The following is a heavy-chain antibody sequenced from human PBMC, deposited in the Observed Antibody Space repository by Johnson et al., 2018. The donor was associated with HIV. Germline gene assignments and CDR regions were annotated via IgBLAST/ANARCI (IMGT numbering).Heavy chain of an antibody. D-gene: IGHD5-12*01. J-gene: IGHJ3*02. CDR3: AKEGRYVEGAFDI. V-gene: IGHV3-30*18. CDR2: ISYDGSNK. CDR1: GFTFSSYG. Sequence: QVQLLESGGGVVQPGRSLRLSCAASGFTFSSYGMHWVRQAPGKGLEWVAVISYDGSNKYYADSVKGRFTISRDNSKNTLYLQMNSLRAEDTAVYYCAKEGRYVEGAFDIWGQGTMVTVSS.